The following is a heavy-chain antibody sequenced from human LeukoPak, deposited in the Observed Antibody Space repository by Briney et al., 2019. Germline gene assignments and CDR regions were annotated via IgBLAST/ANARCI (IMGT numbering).Heavy chain of an antibody. CDR2: IIPIFGTA. V-gene: IGHV1-69*05. J-gene: IGHJ4*02. CDR1: GGTFSSYA. D-gene: IGHD5-18*01. Sequence: ASVKVSCKASGGTFSSYAISWVRQAPGQGLGWMGGIIPIFGTANYAQKFQGRVTITTDESTSTAYMELSSLRSEDTAVYYCARASPLYDVDTAMAFDYWGQGTLVTVSS. CDR3: ARASPLYDVDTAMAFDY.